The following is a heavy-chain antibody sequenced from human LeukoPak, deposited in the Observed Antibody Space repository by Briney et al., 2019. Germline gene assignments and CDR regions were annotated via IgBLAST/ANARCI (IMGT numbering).Heavy chain of an antibody. V-gene: IGHV3-33*01. CDR2: TWYDGSNK. J-gene: IGHJ3*02. D-gene: IGHD4-17*01. CDR3: ASMTTVTMNDAFDI. CDR1: GFIFSSYG. Sequence: GGSLRLSCAASGFIFSSYGMHSVRQAPGKGLEWVSLTWYDGSNKHYADSVKGRFTISRDNSKNTLYLQMNSLRAEDTAVYYCASMTTVTMNDAFDIWGQGTMVTVSS.